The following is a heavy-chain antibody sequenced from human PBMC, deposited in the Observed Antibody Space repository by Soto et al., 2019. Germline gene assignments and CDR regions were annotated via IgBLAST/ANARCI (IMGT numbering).Heavy chain of an antibody. CDR3: AKDLIYGYNSGRPFDS. Sequence: GGSLRLSCAASGFTFSSFAMSWVRQAPGKGLEWVSAIGSRGDSTYYADSVKGRFTISRDNSKNALYLQMNSLRAEDTAVYYCAKDLIYGYNSGRPFDSWGQGTLVTVSS. V-gene: IGHV3-23*01. CDR1: GFTFSSFA. J-gene: IGHJ4*02. D-gene: IGHD6-19*01. CDR2: IGSRGDST.